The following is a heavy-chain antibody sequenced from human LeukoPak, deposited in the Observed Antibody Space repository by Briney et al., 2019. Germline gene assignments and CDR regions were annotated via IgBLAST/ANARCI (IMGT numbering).Heavy chain of an antibody. CDR3: ARDGRDGYNYKDY. J-gene: IGHJ4*02. D-gene: IGHD5-24*01. Sequence: GGSLRLSCAASGFTFSSYAMSWVRQAPGKGLEWVSVIYSGGSTYYADSVKGRFTISRDNSKNTLYLQMNSLRAEDTAVYYCARDGRDGYNYKDYWGQGTLVTVSS. CDR1: GFTFSSYA. CDR2: IYSGGST. V-gene: IGHV3-53*01.